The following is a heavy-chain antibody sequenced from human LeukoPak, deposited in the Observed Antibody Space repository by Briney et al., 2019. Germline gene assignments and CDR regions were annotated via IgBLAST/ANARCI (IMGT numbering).Heavy chain of an antibody. J-gene: IGHJ5*02. CDR2: IYHSGST. CDR3: ARAYSSSWYFNWFDP. Sequence: SETLSLTCTVSGGSISSYYWSWIRQPPGKGLEWIGTIYHSGSTYYNASLESRVTISVDTSKNQFSLKLSSVTAADTAVYYCARAYSSSWYFNWFDPWGQGTLVTVSS. CDR1: GGSISSYY. V-gene: IGHV4-59*04. D-gene: IGHD6-13*01.